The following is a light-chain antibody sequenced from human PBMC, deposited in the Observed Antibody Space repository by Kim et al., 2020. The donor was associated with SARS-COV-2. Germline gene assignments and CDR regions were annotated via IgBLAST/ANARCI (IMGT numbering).Light chain of an antibody. CDR2: YDS. V-gene: IGLV3-21*04. Sequence: SYELTQPPSVSVAPGKTARITCGGNNMGSKSVHWYQQKPGQAPVLVIYYDSDRPSGIPERFSGSNSGNTATLTISRVEAGGEADYYCQVWDSSSDHAVFGGGTQLTVL. CDR1: NMGSKS. J-gene: IGLJ3*02. CDR3: QVWDSSSDHAV.